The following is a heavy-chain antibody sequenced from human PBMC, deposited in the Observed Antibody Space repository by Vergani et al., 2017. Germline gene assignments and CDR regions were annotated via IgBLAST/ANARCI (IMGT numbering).Heavy chain of an antibody. CDR1: GFTFGDHG. J-gene: IGHJ6*03. CDR2: ISYDGTTK. Sequence: QVQLVESGGGVVQPGRSLRLSCAASGFTFGDHGIHWVRRAPGKGLEWVALISYDGTTKYYTNSVRGRFTISRDNSKSTLFLQMNSLRVEDMAVYYCARDRGDWRYSRYFYNYYMDVWGKGTTVTVSS. V-gene: IGHV3-30-3*01. CDR3: ARDRGDWRYSRYFYNYYMDV. D-gene: IGHD2-8*02.